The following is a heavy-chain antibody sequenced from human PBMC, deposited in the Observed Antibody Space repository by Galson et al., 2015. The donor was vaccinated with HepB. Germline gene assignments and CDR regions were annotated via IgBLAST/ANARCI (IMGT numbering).Heavy chain of an antibody. D-gene: IGHD3-9*01. J-gene: IGHJ4*02. V-gene: IGHV3-23*01. Sequence: SLRLSCAASGFTFSRYAMSWVRQAPGKGLEWVSAISGSGGSTYYADSVKGRFTISRDNSKNTLYLQMNSLRAEDTAVYYCAKAGRYFDWLLFDYWGQGTLVTVSS. CDR3: AKAGRYFDWLLFDY. CDR1: GFTFSRYA. CDR2: ISGSGGST.